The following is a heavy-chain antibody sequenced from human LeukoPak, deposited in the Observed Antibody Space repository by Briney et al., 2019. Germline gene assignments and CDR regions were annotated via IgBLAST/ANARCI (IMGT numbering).Heavy chain of an antibody. CDR3: ARDSGDYVWGSYRWNYYYYMDV. D-gene: IGHD3-16*02. CDR2: ISSSNSYI. Sequence: GGSLILSCAASGFTFSSYSMNWVRQAPGKGLEWVSSISSSNSYIYYADSVKGRFTISRDNAKNSLYLQMNSLRAEDTAVYYCARDSGDYVWGSYRWNYYYYMDVWGKGTTVTVSS. J-gene: IGHJ6*03. V-gene: IGHV3-21*01. CDR1: GFTFSSYS.